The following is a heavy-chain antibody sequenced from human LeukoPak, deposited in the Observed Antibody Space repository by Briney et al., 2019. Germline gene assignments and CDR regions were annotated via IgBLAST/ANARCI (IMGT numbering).Heavy chain of an antibody. CDR3: ARGVVAAVPYYYYYMDV. D-gene: IGHD6-13*01. J-gene: IGHJ6*03. V-gene: IGHV4-34*01. Sequence: SETQSLTCAVYGGSFSGYYWSWIRQPPGKGLEWIGEINHSGSTNYNPSLKSRVTISVDTSKNQFSLKLSSVTAADTAVYYCARGVVAAVPYYYYYMDVWGKGTTVTISS. CDR2: INHSGST. CDR1: GGSFSGYY.